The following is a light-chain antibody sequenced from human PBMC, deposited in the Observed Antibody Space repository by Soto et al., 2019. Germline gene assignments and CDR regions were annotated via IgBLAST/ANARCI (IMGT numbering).Light chain of an antibody. CDR2: GAS. J-gene: IGKJ3*01. CDR1: QSVYSNY. V-gene: IGKV3-20*01. Sequence: EIGLTQSPGSLSLSPGERATLSCRASQSVYSNYLAWYQQKPGQAPRLLIYGASIRATSIPDRFSGRGSGTDFALTISRLEPEDFAVYYCQQYGSSPQFTFGPGTKVDI. CDR3: QQYGSSPQFT.